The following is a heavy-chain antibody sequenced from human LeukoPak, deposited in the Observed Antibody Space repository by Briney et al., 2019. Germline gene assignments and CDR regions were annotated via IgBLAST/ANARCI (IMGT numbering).Heavy chain of an antibody. CDR1: GGSISSGGYS. J-gene: IGHJ6*02. Sequence: SQTLSLTCAVSGGSISSGGYSWSWIRQPPGKGLEWIGYIYHSGSTYYNPSLKSRVTISVDRSKNQFSLKLSSVTAADTAVYYCARDRGYYYGMEVWGQGTTVTVSS. CDR3: ARDRGYYYGMEV. CDR2: IYHSGST. V-gene: IGHV4-30-2*01.